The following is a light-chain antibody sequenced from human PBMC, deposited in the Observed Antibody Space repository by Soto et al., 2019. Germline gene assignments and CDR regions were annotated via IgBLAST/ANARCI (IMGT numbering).Light chain of an antibody. CDR3: QQYNSSPIT. CDR2: DAS. Sequence: IQLTQSPSSLSASVGDRVTITCRASQSISSWLAWYQQKPGKAPKLLIYDASSLESGVPSRFSGSGSGTEFTLTISSLQPDDFATYYCQQYNSSPITFGQGTRLEI. J-gene: IGKJ5*01. CDR1: QSISSW. V-gene: IGKV1-5*01.